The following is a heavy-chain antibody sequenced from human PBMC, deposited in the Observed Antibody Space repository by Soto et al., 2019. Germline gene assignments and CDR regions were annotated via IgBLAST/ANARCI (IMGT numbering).Heavy chain of an antibody. J-gene: IGHJ3*02. Sequence: SETLSLTCTVSGGSISSYYWSWIRQPPGNGLEWIGYIYYSGSTNYNPSLKSRVTISVDTSKNQFSLKLSSVTAADTAVYYCARNTRGGVAVRYADAFDIWGQGTMVTVSS. CDR1: GGSISSYY. D-gene: IGHD2-8*02. CDR2: IYYSGST. CDR3: ARNTRGGVAVRYADAFDI. V-gene: IGHV4-59*01.